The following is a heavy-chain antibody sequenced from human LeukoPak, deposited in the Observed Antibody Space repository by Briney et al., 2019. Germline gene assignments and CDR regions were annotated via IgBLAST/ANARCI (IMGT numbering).Heavy chain of an antibody. CDR1: GGSISSYY. V-gene: IGHV4-4*07. J-gene: IGHJ6*03. D-gene: IGHD3-10*01. CDR2: IYTSGST. Sequence: PSETLSLTCTVSGGSISSYYWSWIRQPAGKGLEWIGRIYTSGSTNYNPSLKSRVTISLDTSKNQFSLKLSSVTAADTAVYYCARAGGEWVGEEGYYYMDVWGKGTTVTISS. CDR3: ARAGGEWVGEEGYYYMDV.